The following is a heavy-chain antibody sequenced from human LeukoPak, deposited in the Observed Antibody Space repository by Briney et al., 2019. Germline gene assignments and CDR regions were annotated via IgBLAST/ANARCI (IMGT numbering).Heavy chain of an antibody. D-gene: IGHD3-22*01. Sequence: GGSLRLSCAASGFTFSNAWMSWVRQAPGKGLEWVSYISSSGSTIYYADSVKGRLTISRDNAKNSLYLQMNSLRADDTAVYYCARDPSSSGYADYWGQGTLVTVSS. CDR1: GFTFSNAW. CDR2: ISSSGSTI. CDR3: ARDPSSSGYADY. J-gene: IGHJ4*02. V-gene: IGHV3-11*04.